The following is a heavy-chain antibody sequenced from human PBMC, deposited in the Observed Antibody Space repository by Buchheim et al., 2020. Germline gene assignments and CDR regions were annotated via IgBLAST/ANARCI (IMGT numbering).Heavy chain of an antibody. D-gene: IGHD2-8*01. CDR1: GYTFTSHW. V-gene: IGHV5-10-1*03. Sequence: EVQLVQSGAEVKKPGESLRISCKGFGYTFTSHWISWVRQMPGKGLEWMGRIDPDDSYTNYSPSFQGHVTISADKSISTAYPHWRSLKASDTAMYYCARQDCSSGVCYFFDHWGQGT. CDR3: ARQDCSSGVCYFFDH. CDR2: IDPDDSYT. J-gene: IGHJ4*02.